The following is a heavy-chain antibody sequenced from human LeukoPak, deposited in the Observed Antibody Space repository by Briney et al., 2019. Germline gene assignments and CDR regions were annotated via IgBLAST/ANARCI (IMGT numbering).Heavy chain of an antibody. CDR3: ASPRDGSGSYSDYYYYYVMDV. V-gene: IGHV3-53*01. CDR1: GFTVGSNY. CDR2: IYSGGST. J-gene: IGHJ6*02. Sequence: GGSLRLSCAASGFTVGSNYVSWVRQAQGKGLEWVSLIYSGGSTYCAVSLNGPFTLSRDNSKNTVYLQMNSLRVEDTAVYYCASPRDGSGSYSDYYYYYVMDVWGQGTTVTVSS. D-gene: IGHD3-10*01.